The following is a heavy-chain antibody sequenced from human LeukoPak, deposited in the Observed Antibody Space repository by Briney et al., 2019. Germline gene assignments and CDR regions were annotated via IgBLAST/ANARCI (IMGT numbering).Heavy chain of an antibody. J-gene: IGHJ4*02. D-gene: IGHD6-19*01. CDR2: ISVRGYNT. CDR1: GFTFNSYS. V-gene: IGHV3-23*01. Sequence: PGGSLRLSCAASGFTFNSYSMNWVRQAPGKGLEWVSAISVRGYNTYYADSVKGRFTISRDNSKNTLYLQMNRLRAEDTALYYCAKCPLAGPTHFDFWGQGTPVTVSS. CDR3: AKCPLAGPTHFDF.